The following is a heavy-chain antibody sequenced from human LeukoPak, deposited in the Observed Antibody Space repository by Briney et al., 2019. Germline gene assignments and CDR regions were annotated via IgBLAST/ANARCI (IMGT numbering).Heavy chain of an antibody. CDR1: GGSFSGYY. CDR3: ARGRLCSSTSCYDVYYYYYYMDV. Sequence: SETLSLTCAVYGGSFSGYYWSWIRQPPGKGLEWIGEINHSGSTNYNPSPKSRVTISVDTSKNQFSLKLSSVTAADTAVYYCARGRLCSSTSCYDVYYYYYYMDVWGKGTTVTVSS. D-gene: IGHD2-2*01. J-gene: IGHJ6*03. V-gene: IGHV4-34*01. CDR2: INHSGST.